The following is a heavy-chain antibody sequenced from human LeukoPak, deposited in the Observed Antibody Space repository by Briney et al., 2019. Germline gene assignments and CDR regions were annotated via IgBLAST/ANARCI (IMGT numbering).Heavy chain of an antibody. CDR2: IYSGGST. D-gene: IGHD3-22*01. CDR3: AKDQVTMIVVVIATYFDY. J-gene: IGHJ4*02. V-gene: IGHV3-53*01. CDR1: GFIVSSNY. Sequence: GGSLRLSCAASGFIVSSNYMSWVRQAPGKGLEWVSVIYSGGSTNYADSVKGRFTISRDNSKNTLYLQMNSLRAEDTAVYYCAKDQVTMIVVVIATYFDYWGQGTLVTVSS.